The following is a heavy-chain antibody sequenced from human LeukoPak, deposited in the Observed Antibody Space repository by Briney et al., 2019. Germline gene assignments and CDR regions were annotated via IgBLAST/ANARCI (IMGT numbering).Heavy chain of an antibody. Sequence: PGGSPRLSCAASGFTFSDYYMSWIRQAPGKGLEWVSYISSSGSTIYYADSVKGRFTISRDNAKNSLYLQMNSLRAEDTAVYYCARVSQQWLVDAFDIWGQGTMVTVSS. CDR3: ARVSQQWLVDAFDI. D-gene: IGHD6-19*01. J-gene: IGHJ3*02. V-gene: IGHV3-11*01. CDR1: GFTFSDYY. CDR2: ISSSGSTI.